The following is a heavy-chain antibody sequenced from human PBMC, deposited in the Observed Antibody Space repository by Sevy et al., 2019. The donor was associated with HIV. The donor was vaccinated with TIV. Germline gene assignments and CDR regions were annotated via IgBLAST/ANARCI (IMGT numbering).Heavy chain of an antibody. Sequence: GGSLRLSCIASGFTFSRSSMNWVWQAPGKGLEWVSSISSSSNYIYYADSMKGRFTISRDNAKNSLYLQMNSLRAEDTAVYYCAGDRREMVKGADDSFHIWGQGTMVTVSS. CDR1: GFTFSRSS. D-gene: IGHD3-10*01. CDR2: ISSSSNYI. J-gene: IGHJ3*02. CDR3: AGDRREMVKGADDSFHI. V-gene: IGHV3-21*01.